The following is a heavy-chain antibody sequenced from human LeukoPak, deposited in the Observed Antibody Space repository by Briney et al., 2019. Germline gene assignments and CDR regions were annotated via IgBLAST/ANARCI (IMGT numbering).Heavy chain of an antibody. J-gene: IGHJ6*03. Sequence: PSQTLSLTCTVSGGSISSGDYYWSWIRQPPGKGLEWIGYIYYSGSTYYNPSLKSRVTISVDTSKNQFSLKLSSVTAADTAVYYCAREAGSYGLYYYMDVWGKGTTVTVSS. CDR2: IYYSGST. D-gene: IGHD3-10*01. CDR1: GGSISSGDYY. CDR3: AREAGSYGLYYYMDV. V-gene: IGHV4-30-4*08.